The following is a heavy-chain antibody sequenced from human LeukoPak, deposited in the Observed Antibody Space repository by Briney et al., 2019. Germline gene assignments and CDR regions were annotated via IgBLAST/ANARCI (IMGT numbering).Heavy chain of an antibody. Sequence: GGSLRLSCAASGFTFSSYGMHWVRQAPGKGLEWVAFIRYDGSNKYYADSVKGRFTISRDNSKNTLYLQMNSLRAEDTAVYYCAKGTHDFWSGYFVYWGQGTLVTVSS. CDR2: IRYDGSNK. V-gene: IGHV3-30*02. D-gene: IGHD3-3*01. J-gene: IGHJ4*02. CDR3: AKGTHDFWSGYFVY. CDR1: GFTFSSYG.